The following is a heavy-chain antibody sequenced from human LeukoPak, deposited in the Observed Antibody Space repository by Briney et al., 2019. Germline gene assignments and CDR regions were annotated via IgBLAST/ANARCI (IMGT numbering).Heavy chain of an antibody. CDR2: IWYDGGNK. Sequence: GRSLRLSCVASGFTFSSYGMHWVRQAPGKGLEWVAVIWYDGGNKDYADSVKGRFTISRDNSKNTLYLQMNSLRAEDTAVYYCAKESPHYYDRNPGMDVWGKGTTVTVSS. CDR1: GFTFSSYG. CDR3: AKESPHYYDRNPGMDV. J-gene: IGHJ6*04. D-gene: IGHD3-22*01. V-gene: IGHV3-33*06.